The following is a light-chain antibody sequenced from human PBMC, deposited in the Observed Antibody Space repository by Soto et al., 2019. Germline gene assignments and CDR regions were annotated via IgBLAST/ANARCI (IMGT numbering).Light chain of an antibody. CDR2: EVN. CDR3: CSYVGARTYV. CDR1: SSDIGAYDY. Sequence: ALTQPASLSGSPGQSITISCTGTSSDIGAYDYVSWFQQHPGKAPKLMISEVNNRPSGVSNRFSGSKSGNTAYLTISGLQVEDESDYYCCSYVGARTYVFGAVTK. J-gene: IGLJ1*01. V-gene: IGLV2-14*01.